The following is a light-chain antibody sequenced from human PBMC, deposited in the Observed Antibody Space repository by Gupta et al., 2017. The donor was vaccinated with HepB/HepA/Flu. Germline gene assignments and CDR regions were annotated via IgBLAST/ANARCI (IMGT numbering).Light chain of an antibody. J-gene: IGKJ2*01. CDR2: TAS. CDR1: QSINNY. V-gene: IGKV1-39*01. CDR3: QQTYSIPYT. Sequence: DIQMTQSPSSLSASIGDRVTITCRASQSINNYLNWYQQKPGKAPKLLIYTASNLQSGVPSRFSGSGSGTDFTLTISRLQPEDFAIYYCQQTYSIPYTFGLGSKLEIK.